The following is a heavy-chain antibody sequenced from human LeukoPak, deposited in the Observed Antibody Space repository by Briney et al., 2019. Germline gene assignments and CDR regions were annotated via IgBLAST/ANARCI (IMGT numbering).Heavy chain of an antibody. Sequence: ASVKVSCKASGYTFTSYYMHWVRQAPGQGLEWMGWINPNSGGTNYAQKFQGRVTMTRDTSISTAYMELSRLRSDDTAVYYCARGNDYYGSGSSAGGPWGQGTLVTVSS. D-gene: IGHD3-10*01. J-gene: IGHJ5*02. CDR1: GYTFTSYY. CDR3: ARGNDYYGSGSSAGGP. CDR2: INPNSGGT. V-gene: IGHV1-2*02.